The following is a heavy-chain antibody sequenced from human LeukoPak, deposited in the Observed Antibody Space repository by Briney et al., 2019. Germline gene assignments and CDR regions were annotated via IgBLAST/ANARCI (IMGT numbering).Heavy chain of an antibody. Sequence: GGSLRLSCAASGFTFSSYAMSWVRQAPGKGPEWVSAISGSGGSTYYTDSVKGRFTISRDNSKNTLYLQMNSLRAEDTAVYYCAKDLFWTTKGNFDYWGQGTLVTVSS. CDR2: ISGSGGST. CDR3: AKDLFWTTKGNFDY. CDR1: GFTFSSYA. J-gene: IGHJ4*02. V-gene: IGHV3-23*01. D-gene: IGHD3/OR15-3a*01.